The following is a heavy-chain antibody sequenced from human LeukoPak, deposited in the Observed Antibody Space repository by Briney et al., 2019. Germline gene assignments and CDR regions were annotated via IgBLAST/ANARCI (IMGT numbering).Heavy chain of an antibody. CDR3: ARENRGGTSISSHIYYFHY. CDR2: INPNSGGT. CDR1: GYTFTGYY. D-gene: IGHD1-14*01. J-gene: IGHJ4*02. Sequence: ASVKVSRKASGYTFTGYYMHWVRQAPGQGLEWMGWINPNSGGTNFAQKFQGRVTMTRDTSISTAYMEQSRLRSDDTAVYYCARENRGGTSISSHIYYFHYWGQGTLVTVSS. V-gene: IGHV1-2*02.